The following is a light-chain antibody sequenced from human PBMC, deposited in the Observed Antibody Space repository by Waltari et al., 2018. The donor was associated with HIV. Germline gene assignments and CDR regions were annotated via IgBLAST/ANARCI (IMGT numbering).Light chain of an antibody. Sequence: DIVLTQSPATLSLSPGERATLYCRASQSVSSYLAWYQQKPGQAPRLLIYDASNRATGIPARFSGSGSGTDFTLTISSLEPEDFAVYYCQQRSNWPPEYTFGQGTKLEIK. CDR2: DAS. CDR3: QQRSNWPPEYT. V-gene: IGKV3-11*01. J-gene: IGKJ2*01. CDR1: QSVSSY.